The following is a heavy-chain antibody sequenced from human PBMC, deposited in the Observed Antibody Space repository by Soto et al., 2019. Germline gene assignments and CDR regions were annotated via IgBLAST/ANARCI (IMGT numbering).Heavy chain of an antibody. Sequence: EVQLLESGGGLVQPGGSLRLSCAVSGFTFSSFAMSWVRQAPGKGLEWVSVISSSGGTTYYADSVKGRFTISRDNSKNTLYLQMTSLSAEDTAVYYCARDYSYACDYWGQGTLVTVSS. CDR3: ARDYSYACDY. CDR1: GFTFSSFA. J-gene: IGHJ4*02. D-gene: IGHD3-16*01. CDR2: ISSSGGTT. V-gene: IGHV3-23*01.